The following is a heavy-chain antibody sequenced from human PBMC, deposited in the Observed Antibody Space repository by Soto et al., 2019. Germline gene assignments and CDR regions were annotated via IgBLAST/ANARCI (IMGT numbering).Heavy chain of an antibody. D-gene: IGHD5-12*01. CDR1: GFTFSSHA. Sequence: EVQLLESGGGLVQPGGSLRLSCAASGFTFSSHAMNWVRQAPGKGLEWVSGIGGSAGSTYYADSVKGRFTISRDNYKNSLYLQVNIWRVDDTPIYYCVRHTGVVAIHYFDVWGQGTMVTVSS. J-gene: IGHJ4*02. V-gene: IGHV3-23*01. CDR2: IGGSAGST. CDR3: VRHTGVVAIHYFDV.